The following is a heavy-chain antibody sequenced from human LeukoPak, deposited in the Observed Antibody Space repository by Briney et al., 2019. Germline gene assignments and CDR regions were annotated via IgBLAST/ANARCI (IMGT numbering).Heavy chain of an antibody. V-gene: IGHV3-21*01. CDR1: GFTFSSYA. Sequence: GGSLRLSCAASGFTFSSYAMKWVRLAPGKGLEWVSAISRTSAYIYYSDSVKGRFTISRDNAKNSVYLQIDSLRAEDTAVYYCARDERRYCSDSSCYPGDYWGQGTLVTVSS. D-gene: IGHD2-2*01. J-gene: IGHJ4*02. CDR2: ISRTSAYI. CDR3: ARDERRYCSDSSCYPGDY.